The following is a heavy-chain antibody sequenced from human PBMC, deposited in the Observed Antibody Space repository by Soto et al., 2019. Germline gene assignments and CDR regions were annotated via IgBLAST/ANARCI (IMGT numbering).Heavy chain of an antibody. CDR3: ARDGKSIAAAREFDY. Sequence: EVQLVESGGGLVKPGGSLRLSCAASGFIFSDYSMNWVRQAPGKGLEWVSSISSSSSYIYYADSVRGRFTISRDNAKNSLFLQMNSLRAEDTAIYYCARDGKSIAAAREFDYWGQGTLVTVSS. V-gene: IGHV3-21*01. J-gene: IGHJ4*02. CDR1: GFIFSDYS. D-gene: IGHD6-13*01. CDR2: ISSSSSYI.